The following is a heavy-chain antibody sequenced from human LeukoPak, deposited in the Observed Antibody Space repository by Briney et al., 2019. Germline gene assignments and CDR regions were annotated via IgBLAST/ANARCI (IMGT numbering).Heavy chain of an antibody. V-gene: IGHV3-7*03. Sequence: GGSLRLSCAASGFTLGSYWMSCVRQAPGKGLEWVANIKQDGSEKYYVDSVKGRFTISRDNAKNSLYLQMNSLRAEDTAVYYCARAKSLFDSWGQGTLVTVSS. J-gene: IGHJ4*02. CDR2: IKQDGSEK. CDR1: GFTLGSYW. D-gene: IGHD3-10*01. CDR3: ARAKSLFDS.